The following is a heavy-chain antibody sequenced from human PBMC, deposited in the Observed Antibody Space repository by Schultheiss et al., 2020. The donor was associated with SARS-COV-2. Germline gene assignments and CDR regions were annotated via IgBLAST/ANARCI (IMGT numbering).Heavy chain of an antibody. J-gene: IGHJ5*02. Sequence: SETLSLTCAVSGYSISSGYYWGWIRQPPGKGLEWIGSIYHSGSTYYNPSLKSRVTISVDTSKNQFSLKLSSVTAADTAVYYCARVGCSGGSCYSGLDWFDPLGQGTLVTVSS. CDR3: ARVGCSGGSCYSGLDWFDP. CDR2: IYHSGST. D-gene: IGHD2-15*01. CDR1: GYSISSGYY. V-gene: IGHV4-38-2*01.